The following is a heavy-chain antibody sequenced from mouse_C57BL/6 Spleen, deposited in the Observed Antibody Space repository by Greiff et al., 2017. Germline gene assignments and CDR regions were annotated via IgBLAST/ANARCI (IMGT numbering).Heavy chain of an antibody. CDR1: GFTFTDYG. Sequence: EVQVVESGGGLVKPGGSLKLSCAASGFTFTDYGMHWVRQAPEKGLEWVAYISSGSSTIYYADTVKGRYTISRDNAKNPLFLQMTSLRSEDTAIYYCARVGLDYWGQGTTLTVSS. V-gene: IGHV5-17*01. CDR3: ARVGLDY. J-gene: IGHJ2*01. CDR2: ISSGSSTI.